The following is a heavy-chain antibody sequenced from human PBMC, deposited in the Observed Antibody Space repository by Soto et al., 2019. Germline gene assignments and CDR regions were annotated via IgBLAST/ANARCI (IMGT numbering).Heavy chain of an antibody. V-gene: IGHV3-7*01. CDR1: GFTFSSYW. Sequence: GGSLRLSCAASGFTFSSYWMSWVRQAPGKGLEWVANIKQDGGEKYYVDSVKGRFTISRDNAKNSLYLQMNSLRAEDTAVYYCARVADIVVVPAAIGYYYYGMDVWGQGTTVTVSS. J-gene: IGHJ6*02. CDR3: ARVADIVVVPAAIGYYYYGMDV. CDR2: IKQDGGEK. D-gene: IGHD2-2*01.